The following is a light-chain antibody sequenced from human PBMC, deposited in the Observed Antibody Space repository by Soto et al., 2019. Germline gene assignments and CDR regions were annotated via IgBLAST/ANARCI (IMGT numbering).Light chain of an antibody. V-gene: IGLV2-14*01. J-gene: IGLJ1*01. CDR1: SNDVGGYKY. CDR2: DVS. CDR3: SSYTSSSTYV. Sequence: QSVLTQPASVSGSPGQSITISCTGTSNDVGGYKYVSWYQQHPGKAPKLMIYDVSNRPSGVFYRFSGSKSGNTASLTISGLQAEDEADYYCSSYTSSSTYVFGTGTKVTVL.